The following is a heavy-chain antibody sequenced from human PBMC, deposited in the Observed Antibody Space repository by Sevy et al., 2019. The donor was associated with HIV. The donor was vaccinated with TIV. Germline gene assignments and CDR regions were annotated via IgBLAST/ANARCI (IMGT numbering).Heavy chain of an antibody. CDR3: ARDGLGDGYKDY. J-gene: IGHJ4*02. D-gene: IGHD5-12*01. CDR2: ISSSSSYK. V-gene: IGHV3-21*01. CDR1: GFTFSIYT. Sequence: GGSLRLSCAASGFTFSIYTMTWVRQAPGKGLEWVSSISSSSSYKYYATSIRGRFTISRDNAKNSLYLQMNRLRAEDTAVYYCARDGLGDGYKDYWGQGTLVTVSS.